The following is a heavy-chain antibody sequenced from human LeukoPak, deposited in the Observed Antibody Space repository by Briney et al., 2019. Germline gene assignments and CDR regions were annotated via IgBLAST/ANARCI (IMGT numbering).Heavy chain of an antibody. D-gene: IGHD6-19*01. CDR1: GFTFSSYA. J-gene: IGHJ4*02. CDR2: ISGSGGST. CDR3: AKSGGGPMAGTSDY. Sequence: GGSLRLSCAASGFTFSSYAMSWVRQAPGKGLEWVSAISGSGGSTYYADSVKGRFTISRDNSKNTLYLQMNSLRAEDTAVYYCAKSGGGPMAGTSDYWGQGTLVTVSS. V-gene: IGHV3-23*01.